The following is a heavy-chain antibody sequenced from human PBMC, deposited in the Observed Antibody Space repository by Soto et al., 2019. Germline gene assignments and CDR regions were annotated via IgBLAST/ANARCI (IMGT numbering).Heavy chain of an antibody. Sequence: PGGSLRLSCAASGFTFSSYSMNWVRQAPGKGLEWVSSISSSSSYIYYADSVKGRFTISRDNAKNSLYLQMNSLRAEDTAVYYCARDHLRTISSLAPVPNWFDPWGQGTLVTVSS. CDR2: ISSSSSYI. J-gene: IGHJ5*02. D-gene: IGHD3-3*01. CDR3: ARDHLRTISSLAPVPNWFDP. CDR1: GFTFSSYS. V-gene: IGHV3-21*01.